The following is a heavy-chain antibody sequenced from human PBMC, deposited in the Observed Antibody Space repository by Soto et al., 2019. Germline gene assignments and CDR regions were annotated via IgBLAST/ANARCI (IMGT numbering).Heavy chain of an antibody. D-gene: IGHD2-8*01. CDR3: ARSYCTNGVCYRPLDY. Sequence: PSETLSLTCAVSGYSISSGYYWSWVRQPPGKGLEWIGEIYHSGSTNYNPSLKSRVTISVDKSKNQFSLKLSSVTAADTAVYYCARSYCTNGVCYRPLDYWGQGTLVTVSS. V-gene: IGHV4-4*02. CDR1: GYSISSGYY. CDR2: IYHSGST. J-gene: IGHJ4*02.